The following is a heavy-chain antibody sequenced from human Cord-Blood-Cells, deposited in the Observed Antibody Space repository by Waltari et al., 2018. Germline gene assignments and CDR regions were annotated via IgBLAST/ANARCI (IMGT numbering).Heavy chain of an antibody. CDR2: IRGSGGRT. CDR3: ATAGFLESQFDY. Sequence: EVQLLESGGGLVAPGGSLILSCPASGFPFSSYALSWVRQAPGRGVEWVAAIRGSGGRTNYADSVKGRFTICRDNSKNTRYLQMNSLRAEDTAVYYCATAGFLESQFDYWGQGTLVTVSS. D-gene: IGHD3-3*01. CDR1: GFPFSSYA. V-gene: IGHV3-23*01. J-gene: IGHJ4*02.